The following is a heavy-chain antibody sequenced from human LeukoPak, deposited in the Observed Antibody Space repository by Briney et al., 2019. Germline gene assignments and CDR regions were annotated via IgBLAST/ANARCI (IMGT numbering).Heavy chain of an antibody. Sequence: ASVKVSCTVSGYTLTELSMHWWRQAPGNGLEWMGGFDPEDGETIYAQKFQGRVTITRNTSISTAYMELSSLRSEDTAVYYCASSNANRYCSGGSCLDYWGQGTLVTVSS. CDR2: FDPEDGET. D-gene: IGHD2-15*01. CDR1: GYTLTELS. CDR3: ASSNANRYCSGGSCLDY. J-gene: IGHJ4*02. V-gene: IGHV1-24*01.